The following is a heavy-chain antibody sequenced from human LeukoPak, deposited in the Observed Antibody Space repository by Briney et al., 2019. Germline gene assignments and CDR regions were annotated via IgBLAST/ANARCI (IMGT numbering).Heavy chain of an antibody. Sequence: ASVKVSCKASGGTFSSSAIIWVRQAPGQGLEWMGRIIPILGIANYAQKFQGRVTITADKSTSTAYMELSSLRSEDTAVYYCARGLHGHYNFDYWGQGTLVTVSS. CDR2: IIPILGIA. CDR3: ARGLHGHYNFDY. D-gene: IGHD3-22*01. J-gene: IGHJ4*02. V-gene: IGHV1-69*04. CDR1: GGTFSSSA.